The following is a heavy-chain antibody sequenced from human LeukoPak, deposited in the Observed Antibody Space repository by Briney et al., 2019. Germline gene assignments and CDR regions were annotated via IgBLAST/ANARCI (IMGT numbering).Heavy chain of an antibody. CDR3: ARDLAVGVPQGFWSNYFKGDYYYGMGV. J-gene: IGHJ6*02. Sequence: GGSLRLSCAASGFAFSTYSMNWVRQAPGKGLEWIAYISSGSSPVYYADSVKGRFTISRDNAKNSLFLQMNSLRDEDTAVYYCARDLAVGVPQGFWSNYFKGDYYYGMGVWGQGTTVTVSS. CDR2: ISSGSSPV. D-gene: IGHD3-3*01. V-gene: IGHV3-48*02. CDR1: GFAFSTYS.